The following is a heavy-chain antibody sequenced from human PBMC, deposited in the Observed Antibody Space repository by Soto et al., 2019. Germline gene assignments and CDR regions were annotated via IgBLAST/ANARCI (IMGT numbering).Heavy chain of an antibody. D-gene: IGHD5-18*01. CDR3: ARELWRGYSYGRSFHGMDV. Sequence: GASVKVSCKASGYTFTSYGISWVRQAPGQGLEWMGWISAYNGNTNYAQKLQGRVTMTTDTSTSTAYMELRSLRSDDTAVYYCARELWRGYSYGRSFHGMDVWGQGTTVTVS. V-gene: IGHV1-18*04. CDR2: ISAYNGNT. CDR1: GYTFTSYG. J-gene: IGHJ6*02.